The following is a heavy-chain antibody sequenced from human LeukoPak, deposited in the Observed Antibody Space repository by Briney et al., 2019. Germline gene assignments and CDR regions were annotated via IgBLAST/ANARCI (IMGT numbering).Heavy chain of an antibody. V-gene: IGHV4-31*03. CDR3: ARVPYYYDSSGYGPDFDY. D-gene: IGHD3-22*01. CDR1: GGSISSGGYY. J-gene: IGHJ4*02. Sequence: SETLSLTCTVSGGSISSGGYYWSWIRQHPGKGLEWIGYIYYSGSTYYNPSLKSRVTISVYTSKNQFSLKLSSVTAADTAVYYCARVPYYYDSSGYGPDFDYWGQGTLVTVSS. CDR2: IYYSGST.